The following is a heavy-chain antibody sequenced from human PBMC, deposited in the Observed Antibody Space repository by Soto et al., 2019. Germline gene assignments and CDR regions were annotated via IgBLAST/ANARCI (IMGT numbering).Heavy chain of an antibody. CDR1: GGTFSSYT. D-gene: IGHD1-26*01. CDR2: IIPILGIA. Sequence: QVQLVQSGAEVKKPGSSVKVSCKASGGTFSSYTISWVRQAPGQGLEWMGRIIPILGIANYAQKLQGRVTITADKSTSTAYMELSSLRSEDTAVYYCARDSDSGYVDYWGQGTLVTVSS. CDR3: ARDSDSGYVDY. V-gene: IGHV1-69*08. J-gene: IGHJ4*02.